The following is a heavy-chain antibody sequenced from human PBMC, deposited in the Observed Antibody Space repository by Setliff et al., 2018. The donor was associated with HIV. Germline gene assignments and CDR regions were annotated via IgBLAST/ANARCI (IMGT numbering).Heavy chain of an antibody. CDR1: GFTFSTYA. D-gene: IGHD4-17*01. CDR2: ISGSGDTT. Sequence: HPVGSLRLSCAGSGFTFSTYAMSWVRQAPGKGLEWVSAISGSGDTTIYADSVKGRFAFSRDNSRNTLYLQMNRLRVEDTAVYYRAKDQRDYGDYSAFDVWGHGTMVTVS. V-gene: IGHV3-23*01. CDR3: AKDQRDYGDYSAFDV. J-gene: IGHJ3*01.